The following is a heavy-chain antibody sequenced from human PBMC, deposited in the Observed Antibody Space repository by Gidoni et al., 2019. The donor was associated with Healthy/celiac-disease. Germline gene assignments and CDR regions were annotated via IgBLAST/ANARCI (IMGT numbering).Heavy chain of an antibody. CDR1: GFTFLRES. Sequence: EVQLVESGGGLVKPGGSLRLSCAASGFTFLRESMNWVRQAPGKGLEWVSSISSSSSYIYYADSVKGRFTISRDNAKNSLYLQMNSLRAEDTAVYYCASIVVVVAATHAFNIWGQGTMVTVSS. CDR2: ISSSSSYI. V-gene: IGHV3-21*01. J-gene: IGHJ3*02. D-gene: IGHD2-15*01. CDR3: ASIVVVVAATHAFNI.